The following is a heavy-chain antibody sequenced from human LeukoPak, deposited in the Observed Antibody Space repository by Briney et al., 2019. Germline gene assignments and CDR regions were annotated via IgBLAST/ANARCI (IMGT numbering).Heavy chain of an antibody. CDR1: GGTFSSYA. V-gene: IGHV1-69*05. D-gene: IGHD1-26*01. CDR2: IIPIFGTA. CDR3: AREIVGATHFDY. Sequence: PGASVKVSCKASGGTFSSYAISWVRQAPGQGLEWMGGIIPIFGTANYAQKFQGRVTITTDESTSTAYMELSSLRSEDTAVYYCAREIVGATHFDYWGLGTLVTVSS. J-gene: IGHJ4*02.